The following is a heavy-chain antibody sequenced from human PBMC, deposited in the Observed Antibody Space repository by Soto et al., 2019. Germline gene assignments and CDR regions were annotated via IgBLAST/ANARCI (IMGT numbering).Heavy chain of an antibody. CDR3: ARALGKYYDFWSGYSTHFDY. D-gene: IGHD3-3*01. V-gene: IGHV1-18*01. CDR2: ISAYNGNT. J-gene: IGHJ4*02. CDR1: GYTFTSYG. Sequence: ASVKVSCKASGYTFTSYGISWVRQAPGQGLEWMGWISAYNGNTNYAQKLQGRVTMTTDTSTSTAYMELRSLRSDDTAVYYCARALGKYYDFWSGYSTHFDYWGQGTLVTAPQ.